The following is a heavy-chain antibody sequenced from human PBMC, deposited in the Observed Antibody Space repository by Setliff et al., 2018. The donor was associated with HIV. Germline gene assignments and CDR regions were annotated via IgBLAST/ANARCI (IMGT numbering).Heavy chain of an antibody. J-gene: IGHJ4*02. Sequence: PSETLSLTCTVPGGSISSYYWSWIRQPPEKGLEWIGYIYDRGGTNYNPSLKSRVTISLDTSKNQFSLKLDSVTAADTAVYYCARADCSGGSFYSPGYWGQGTLVTVSS. CDR3: ARADCSGGSFYSPGY. CDR1: GGSISSYY. D-gene: IGHD2-15*01. CDR2: IYDRGGT. V-gene: IGHV4-59*01.